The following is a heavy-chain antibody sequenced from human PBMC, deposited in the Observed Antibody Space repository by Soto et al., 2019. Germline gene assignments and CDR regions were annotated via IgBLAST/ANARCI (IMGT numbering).Heavy chain of an antibody. J-gene: IGHJ6*02. Sequence: GGSLRLSCAASGFTFSSYAMHWVRQAPGKGLEWVAVISYDGRNKYYADSVKGRFTISRDNSRNTLYLQMNSLRAEDTAVYYCARDRHIAQIYYYYYGMDVWGQGTTVTVSS. CDR1: GFTFSSYA. V-gene: IGHV3-30*04. CDR2: ISYDGRNK. CDR3: ARDRHIAQIYYYYYGMDV. D-gene: IGHD2-21*01.